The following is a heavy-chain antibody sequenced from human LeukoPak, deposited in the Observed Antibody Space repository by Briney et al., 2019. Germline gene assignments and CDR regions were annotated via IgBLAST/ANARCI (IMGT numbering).Heavy chain of an antibody. CDR3: ARDRGLLWFGEAYYGMDV. Sequence: ASVTVSFKASGGTFSSYAISWVRQAPGQGLEWMGGIIPIFGTANYAQKFQGRVTMTRDTSTSTVYMELSSLRSEDTAVYYCARDRGLLWFGEAYYGMDVWGQGTTVTVSS. D-gene: IGHD3-10*01. J-gene: IGHJ6*02. V-gene: IGHV1-69*05. CDR1: GGTFSSYA. CDR2: IIPIFGTA.